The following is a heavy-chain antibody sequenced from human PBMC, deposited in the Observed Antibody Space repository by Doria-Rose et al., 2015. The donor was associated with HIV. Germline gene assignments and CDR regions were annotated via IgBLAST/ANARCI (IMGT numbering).Heavy chain of an antibody. D-gene: IGHD3-22*01. CDR3: ARSYYDTSGYSATGDAFDI. V-gene: IGHV2-70D*14. CDR1: LSTFGMR. CDR2: IDRDDDK. J-gene: IGHJ3*02. Sequence: LSTFGMRVSWIRQPPVKALAWLARIDRDDDKFYSTSLKTRLTISKDTSKNQVVLTMTNMDPADTATYYCARSYYDTSGYSATGDAFDIGGPGAMVTVSS.